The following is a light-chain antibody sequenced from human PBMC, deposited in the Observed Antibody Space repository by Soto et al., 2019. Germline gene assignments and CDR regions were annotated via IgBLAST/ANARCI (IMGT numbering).Light chain of an antibody. CDR3: QQYNNWPPAEFS. V-gene: IGKV3-15*01. CDR1: QNVNSN. Sequence: IVLTQSPGTLSVSPGERATLFCRASQNVNSNLAWYHQKPGQAPRLLIYRASNRATGIPDRFSGSGSGTEFTLSISSLQSEDFGVYSCQQYNNWPPAEFSFGQGTKLEIK. CDR2: RAS. J-gene: IGKJ2*01.